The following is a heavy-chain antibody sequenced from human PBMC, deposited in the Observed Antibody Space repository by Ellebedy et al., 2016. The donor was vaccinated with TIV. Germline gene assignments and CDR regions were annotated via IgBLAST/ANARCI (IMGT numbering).Heavy chain of an antibody. CDR3: ARDLVDESGGYYYGMDV. Sequence: GESLKISCAASGFTFSSYGMHCVRQAPGKGLEWVAVIWYDGSNKYYADSVKGRFTISRDNSKNTLYLQMNSLRAEDTAVYYCARDLVDESGGYYYGMDVWGQGTTVTVSS. D-gene: IGHD2-8*02. CDR2: IWYDGSNK. CDR1: GFTFSSYG. J-gene: IGHJ6*02. V-gene: IGHV3-33*08.